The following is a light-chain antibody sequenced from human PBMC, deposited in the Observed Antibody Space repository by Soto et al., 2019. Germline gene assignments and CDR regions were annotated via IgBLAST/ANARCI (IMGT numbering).Light chain of an antibody. V-gene: IGKV3-20*01. CDR2: AAS. Sequence: DIVLTQSPGTLSLSPGEGATLSCRASQSVSSSNLAWYQQKPAQAPRLLIYAASRRAPGIPERFSGSGSGTDFTLTISRLEPEDFAVYYCQQYLTSPKTFXQGTKVNI. CDR3: QQYLTSPKT. CDR1: QSVSSSN. J-gene: IGKJ1*01.